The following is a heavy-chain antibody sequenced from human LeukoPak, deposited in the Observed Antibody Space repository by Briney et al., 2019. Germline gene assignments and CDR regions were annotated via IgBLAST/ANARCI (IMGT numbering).Heavy chain of an antibody. CDR1: GGSISSSSYY. CDR3: AKSGYPHAFDI. D-gene: IGHD6-25*01. V-gene: IGHV3-23*01. CDR2: ISGSGGST. J-gene: IGHJ3*02. Sequence: ETLSLTCTVSGGSISSSSYYWGWVRQAPGKGLEWVSAISGSGGSTYYADSVKGRFTISRDNSKNTLYLQMNSLRAEDTAVYYCAKSGYPHAFDIWGQGTMVTVSS.